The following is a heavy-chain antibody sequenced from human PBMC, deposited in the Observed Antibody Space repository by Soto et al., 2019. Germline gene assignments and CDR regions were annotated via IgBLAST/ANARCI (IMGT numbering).Heavy chain of an antibody. CDR2: INAGNGNT. CDR3: ARGLTGFDY. D-gene: IGHD7-27*01. CDR1: EYTFTSYV. J-gene: IGHJ4*02. Sequence: QVQFVQSGAEVKKPGASVKVSCKASEYTFTSYVLHWVRQAPGQRLEWMGWINAGNGNTKYSQKFQRRLTITRDTSASTAYMELSSLRSEDTAVYYCARGLTGFDYWGQGTLVTVSS. V-gene: IGHV1-3*01.